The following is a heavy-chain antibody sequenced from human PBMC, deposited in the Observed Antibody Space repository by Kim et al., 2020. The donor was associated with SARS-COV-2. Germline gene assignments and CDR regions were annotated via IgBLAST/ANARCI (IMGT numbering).Heavy chain of an antibody. D-gene: IGHD3-9*01. CDR3: AGALRYFDWTYPIDY. Sequence: ASVKVSCKASGYTFTSYGISWVRQAPGQGLEWMGWISAYNGNTNYAQKLQGRVTMTTDTSTSTAYMELRSLRSDDTAVYYCAGALRYFDWTYPIDYWGQGTLVTVSS. CDR2: ISAYNGNT. V-gene: IGHV1-18*04. J-gene: IGHJ4*02. CDR1: GYTFTSYG.